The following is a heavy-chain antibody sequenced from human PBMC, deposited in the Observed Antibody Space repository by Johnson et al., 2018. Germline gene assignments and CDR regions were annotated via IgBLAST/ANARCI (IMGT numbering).Heavy chain of an antibody. CDR2: LTYDGGVT. J-gene: IGHJ3*02. CDR1: GFTFSKFS. D-gene: IGHD1-14*01. Sequence: VQLVESGGGLVQPGGSLRLSCAASGFTFSKFSMHWIRQAPGKGLEFVSALTYDGGVTYYADSVRGRFTISRDNSKSTLYLQMGILRAEDMSVYYCARVGTNEVFEIWGQGSMVTVSS. CDR3: ARVGTNEVFEI. V-gene: IGHV3-64*07.